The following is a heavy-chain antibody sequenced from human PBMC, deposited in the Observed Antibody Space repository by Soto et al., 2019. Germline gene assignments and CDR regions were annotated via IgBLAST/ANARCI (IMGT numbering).Heavy chain of an antibody. D-gene: IGHD1-7*01. J-gene: IGHJ4*02. CDR1: GGSISSGGYY. CDR3: ARSRRTTGDYCFDY. CDR2: IYNTGFT. Sequence: QVQLQESGPGLVKPSQTLSLTCSVSGGSISSGGYYWSWIRQYPGKGLEWIGYIYNTGFTYYNPSIKSRLTISVDTSRKQFSLKLRSVPAADTAVYYCARSRRTTGDYCFDYWGQGTLVTVSS. V-gene: IGHV4-31*03.